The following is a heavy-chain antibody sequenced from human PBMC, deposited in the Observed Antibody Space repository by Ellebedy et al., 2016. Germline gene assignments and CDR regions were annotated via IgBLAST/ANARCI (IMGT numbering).Heavy chain of an antibody. CDR3: ARGIESSGWGTYYFDY. Sequence: ASVKVSCKASGYTFTSYYMHWVRQAPGQGLEWMGIINPSGGSTSYAQKFQGRVTMTRDTSTSTVYMELSSLRSEDTAVYYCARGIESSGWGTYYFDYWGQGTLVTVSS. D-gene: IGHD6-19*01. CDR1: GYTFTSYY. J-gene: IGHJ4*02. CDR2: INPSGGST. V-gene: IGHV1-46*01.